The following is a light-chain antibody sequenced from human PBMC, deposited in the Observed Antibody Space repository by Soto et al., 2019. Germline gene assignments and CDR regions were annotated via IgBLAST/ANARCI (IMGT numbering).Light chain of an antibody. V-gene: IGKV3-20*01. J-gene: IGKJ1*01. CDR1: QSVSSTY. Sequence: DIVLTQSPGTLSFSPGERATLSCRASQSVSSTYLAWYQQNPGQAPSLLMSGASRRATGIPERFSGSGSGTDFTLTISRLEPEDFAVYYCQQYGSSPRTFGQGTKVDI. CDR3: QQYGSSPRT. CDR2: GAS.